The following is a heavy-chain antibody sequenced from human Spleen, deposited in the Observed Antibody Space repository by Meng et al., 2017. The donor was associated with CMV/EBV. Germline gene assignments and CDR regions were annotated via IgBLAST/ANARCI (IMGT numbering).Heavy chain of an antibody. CDR1: GFTVSNAW. Sequence: AASGFTVSNAWMSWVRQAPGKGLEWVGRIKSSTDGGTTDYAAPVKDRFTISRDDSKNTLYLQMHSLKTEDTAVYYCSTGGGVATRLFWGQGTLVTVSS. CDR3: STGGGVATRLF. V-gene: IGHV3-15*01. D-gene: IGHD6-6*01. J-gene: IGHJ4*02. CDR2: IKSSTDGGTT.